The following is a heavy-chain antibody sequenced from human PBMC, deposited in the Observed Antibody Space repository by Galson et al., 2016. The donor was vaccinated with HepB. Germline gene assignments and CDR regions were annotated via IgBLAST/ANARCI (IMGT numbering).Heavy chain of an antibody. J-gene: IGHJ4*02. CDR3: ARRGRMFSGSKGSFDY. CDR1: GGSLSGYY. V-gene: IGHV4-34*01. Sequence: LSLTCAVSGGSLSGYYWSWIRQPPGKGLEWIGEINYGGTTNSNPSLKSRVIISVDTSKNQFSLNLSSVTAAASAIYYCARRGRMFSGSKGSFDYWGQGTLVTGSS. CDR2: INYGGTT. D-gene: IGHD1-26*01.